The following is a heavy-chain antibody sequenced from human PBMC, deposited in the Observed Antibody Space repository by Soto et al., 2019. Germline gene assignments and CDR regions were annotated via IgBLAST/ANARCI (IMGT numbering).Heavy chain of an antibody. CDR3: AKDWADSSGYYRGFDY. CDR1: GFTFSSYG. Sequence: GGSLRLSCGASGFTFSSYGMHWVRQAPGKGLEGGAGISYDGSNTYYADSVKGRFTISRDNSKNTLYLQMNSLRAEDTAVYYCAKDWADSSGYYRGFDYWGQGTLVTVSS. D-gene: IGHD3-22*01. J-gene: IGHJ4*02. CDR2: ISYDGSNT. V-gene: IGHV3-30*18.